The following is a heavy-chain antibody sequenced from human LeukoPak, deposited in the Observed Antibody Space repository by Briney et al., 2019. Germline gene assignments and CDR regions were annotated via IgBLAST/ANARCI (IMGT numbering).Heavy chain of an antibody. V-gene: IGHV3-48*03. J-gene: IGHJ5*02. CDR2: ISSSGSTI. D-gene: IGHD3-10*01. CDR1: GFTFSSYE. CDR3: ARRRFGESRGFDP. Sequence: GRSLRLSCAASGFTFSSYEMNWVRQAPGKGLEWVSYISSSGSTIYYADSVKGRFTISRDNAKNSLYLQMNSLRAEDTAVYYCARRRFGESRGFDPWGQGTLVTVSS.